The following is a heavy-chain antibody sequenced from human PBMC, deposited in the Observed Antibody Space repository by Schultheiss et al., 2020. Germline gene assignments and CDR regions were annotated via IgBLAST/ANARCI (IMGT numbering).Heavy chain of an antibody. Sequence: GGSLRLSCAASGFTFSSYAMSWVRQAPGKGLEWVANIKQDGSEKYYVDSVKGRFTISRDNAKSSLYLQMNSLRDEDTAIYYCVSVPSYCGADCNWIDCWGQGTLVTGYS. CDR1: GFTFSSYA. J-gene: IGHJ5*01. CDR2: IKQDGSEK. V-gene: IGHV3-7*01. CDR3: VSVPSYCGADCNWIDC. D-gene: IGHD2-21*02.